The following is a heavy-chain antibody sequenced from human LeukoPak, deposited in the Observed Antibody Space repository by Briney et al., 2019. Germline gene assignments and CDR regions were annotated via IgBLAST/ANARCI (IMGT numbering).Heavy chain of an antibody. D-gene: IGHD2-21*02. CDR3: ARSHIVAVTGVAFDI. CDR1: GGSISSSSYY. V-gene: IGHV4-39*01. Sequence: PSETLSLTCTVSGGSISSSSYYWGWIRQPPGKGLEWIGSIYYSGSTYYNPSLKSGVTITVDTSKNQFSLKLSSVTAADTTVYYCARSHIVAVTGVAFDIWGQGTLVTVSS. CDR2: IYYSGST. J-gene: IGHJ3*02.